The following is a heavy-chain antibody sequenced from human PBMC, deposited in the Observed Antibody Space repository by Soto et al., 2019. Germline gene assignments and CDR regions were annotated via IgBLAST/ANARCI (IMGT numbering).Heavy chain of an antibody. J-gene: IGHJ4*02. CDR1: GFTFSSYG. CDR2: ISYDGSNK. V-gene: IGHV3-30*18. Sequence: GGSLRLSCAASGFTFSSYGMHWVRQAPGKGLEWVAVISYDGSNKYYADSVKGRFTISRDNSKNTLYLQMNSLRAEDTAVYYCAKDGVGAAFDYWGQGTLVTVSS. CDR3: AKDGVGAAFDY. D-gene: IGHD1-26*01.